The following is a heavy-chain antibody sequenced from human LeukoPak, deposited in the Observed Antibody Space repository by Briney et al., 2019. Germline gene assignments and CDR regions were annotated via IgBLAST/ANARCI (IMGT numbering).Heavy chain of an antibody. CDR3: ATVPAAILNY. J-gene: IGHJ4*02. CDR1: GFTFSSYA. D-gene: IGHD2-2*02. Sequence: GGSLRLSCAASGFTFSSYAMRGVRQAPGKGVEWVSAISGSGGSTYYADSVKGRFTISRDNSKNTLYLQMNSLRAEDTAVYYCATVPAAILNYWGQGTLVTVSS. V-gene: IGHV3-23*01. CDR2: ISGSGGST.